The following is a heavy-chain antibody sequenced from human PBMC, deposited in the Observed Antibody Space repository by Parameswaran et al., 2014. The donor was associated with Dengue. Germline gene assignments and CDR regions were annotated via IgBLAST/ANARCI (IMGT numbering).Heavy chain of an antibody. CDR3: ARSTILSKLRIRSYYMDV. Sequence: WIRQPPGKGLEWVANIKQDGSEKYYVDSVEGRFTISRDNAKNSLYLQMNSLRAEDTAVYYCARSTILSKLRIRSYYMDVWGKGTTVTVSS. D-gene: IGHD5/OR15-5a*01. V-gene: IGHV3-7*01. J-gene: IGHJ6*03. CDR2: IKQDGSEK.